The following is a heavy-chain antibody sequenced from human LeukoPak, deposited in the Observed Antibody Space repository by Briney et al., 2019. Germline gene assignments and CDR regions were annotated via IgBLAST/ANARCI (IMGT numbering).Heavy chain of an antibody. CDR1: GGTFSSYA. CDR2: IIPIFGTA. CDR3: ARDFGTYGHFDY. J-gene: IGHJ4*02. Sequence: ASVKVSCKASGGTFSSYAISWVRQAPGQGLEWMGGIIPIFGTANYAQKFQGRVTITTDESTSTAYMELSSLRSEDTAVYYCARDFGTYGHFDYWGQGTLVTVSS. D-gene: IGHD1-7*01. V-gene: IGHV1-69*05.